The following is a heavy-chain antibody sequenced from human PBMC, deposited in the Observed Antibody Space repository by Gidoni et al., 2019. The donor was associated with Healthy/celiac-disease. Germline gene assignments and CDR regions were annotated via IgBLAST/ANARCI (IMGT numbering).Heavy chain of an antibody. CDR2: TFYRSTWYT. CDR1: GDSDHSNSAA. V-gene: IGHV6-1*01. Sequence: QVQRQQSGPGLVKPAQTLSLTCAIDGDSDHSNSAAWNWIRQSPSRGLAWLGRTFYRSTWYTDYAVSVKSRLTINPDTSKTQFSLQLNSVTPEDPAVYYCARDAGSSWGYFDYLGQGTLVTVSS. J-gene: IGHJ4*02. CDR3: ARDAGSSWGYFDY. D-gene: IGHD6-13*01.